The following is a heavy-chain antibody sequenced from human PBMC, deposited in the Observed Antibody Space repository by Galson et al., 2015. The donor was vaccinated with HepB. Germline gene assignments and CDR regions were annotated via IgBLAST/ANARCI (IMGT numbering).Heavy chain of an antibody. CDR3: AKKGVTGPTSSSFFDY. CDR1: GFTFSNYA. J-gene: IGHJ4*02. Sequence: SLRLSCAASGFTFSNYAMSWVRQVPGKGLEWVLALSDRGSSTYYADSVKGRFTIFRDNSKNTMYLQMNSLRAEDTAVYFCAKKGVTGPTSSSFFDYWGQGTLVTVSS. D-gene: IGHD1-7*01. CDR2: LSDRGSST. V-gene: IGHV3-23*01.